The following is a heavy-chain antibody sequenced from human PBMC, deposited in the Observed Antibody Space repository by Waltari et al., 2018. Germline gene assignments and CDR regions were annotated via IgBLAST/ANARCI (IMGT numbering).Heavy chain of an antibody. Sequence: QVQLVQSGAEVKKPGASVKVSCKASGYTFTSYYMHWVRQAPGQGLEWMGIINPCGGSTSLAQKFQGRVTMTRDTSTSTVYMELSSLRSEDTAVYYCARDKNTAMVSDAFDIWGQGTMVTVSS. V-gene: IGHV1-46*01. CDR1: GYTFTSYY. D-gene: IGHD5-18*01. CDR3: ARDKNTAMVSDAFDI. J-gene: IGHJ3*02. CDR2: INPCGGST.